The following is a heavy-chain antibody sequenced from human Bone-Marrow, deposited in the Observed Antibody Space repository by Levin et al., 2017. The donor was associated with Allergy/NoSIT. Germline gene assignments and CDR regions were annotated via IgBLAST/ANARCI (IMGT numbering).Heavy chain of an antibody. CDR3: ARRNVLAPGEDWFDP. V-gene: IGHV4-4*02. CDR1: DGSISSSNW. Sequence: SKTLSLTCGVSDGSISSSNWWTWVRQPPGKGLEWIGELYHSGSTNYNPSLKSRVTLSVEQSKHQFSLKLSSVTAAEQTVYYCARRNVLAPGEDWFDPWGQGTLVTVSS. J-gene: IGHJ5*02. D-gene: IGHD7-27*01. CDR2: LYHSGST.